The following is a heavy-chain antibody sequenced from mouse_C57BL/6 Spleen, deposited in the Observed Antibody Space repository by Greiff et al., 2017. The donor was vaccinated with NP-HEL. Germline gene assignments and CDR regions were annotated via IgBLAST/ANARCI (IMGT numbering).Heavy chain of an antibody. J-gene: IGHJ1*03. Sequence: QVQLQQSGAELVKPGASVKLSCKASGYTFTSYWMHWVKQRPGQGLEWIGMIHPNSGSTNYNEKFKSKATLTVDKSSSTAYMQLSSLTSEDSAVYYCARGPYYGSSGWYFDVWGTGTTVTVSS. CDR2: IHPNSGST. D-gene: IGHD1-1*01. CDR3: ARGPYYGSSGWYFDV. CDR1: GYTFTSYW. V-gene: IGHV1-64*01.